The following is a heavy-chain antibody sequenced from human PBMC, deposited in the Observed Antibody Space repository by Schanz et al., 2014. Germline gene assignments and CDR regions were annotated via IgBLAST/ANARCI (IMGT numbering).Heavy chain of an antibody. CDR1: GFTFSSYD. J-gene: IGHJ4*02. CDR2: ISSRSSHI. V-gene: IGHV3-21*01. CDR3: LIESAADGCYSYFFDL. Sequence: VQLVESGGGVVQPGRSLRLSCVASGFTFSSYDVFWVRQAPGKGLEWVSSISSRSSHIQYADSVKGRFTVSRDNATNSEFLRLNGLRVEDTAGECCLIESAADGCYSYFFDLWGQGTLGTVSS. D-gene: IGHD3-22*01.